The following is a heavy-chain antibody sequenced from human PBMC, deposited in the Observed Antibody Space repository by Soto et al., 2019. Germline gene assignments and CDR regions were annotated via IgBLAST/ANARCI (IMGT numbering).Heavy chain of an antibody. CDR3: AKLYSNYYYYYYGMDV. CDR2: ISYDGSNK. CDR1: GFTFSSYG. V-gene: IGHV3-30*18. Sequence: PGGSLRLSCAASGFTFSSYGMHWFRQAPGKGLEWVAVISYDGSNKYYADSVKGRFTISRDNSKNTLYLQMNSLRAEDTAVYYCAKLYSNYYYYYYGMDVWGQGTTVTVSS. J-gene: IGHJ6*02. D-gene: IGHD4-4*01.